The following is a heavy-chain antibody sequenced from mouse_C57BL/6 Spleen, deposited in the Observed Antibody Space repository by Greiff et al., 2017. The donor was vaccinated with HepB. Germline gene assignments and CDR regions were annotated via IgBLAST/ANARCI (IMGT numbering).Heavy chain of an antibody. Sequence: QVQLQQSGPELVKPGASVKISCKASGYAFSSSWMNWVKQRPGKGLEWIGRIYPGDGDTNYNGKFKGKATLTADKSSSTAYMQLSSLTSEDSAVYFYARSGSSGYRYYFDYWGQGTTLTVSS. CDR3: ARSGSSGYRYYFDY. D-gene: IGHD3-2*02. CDR1: GYAFSSSW. J-gene: IGHJ2*01. V-gene: IGHV1-82*01. CDR2: IYPGDGDT.